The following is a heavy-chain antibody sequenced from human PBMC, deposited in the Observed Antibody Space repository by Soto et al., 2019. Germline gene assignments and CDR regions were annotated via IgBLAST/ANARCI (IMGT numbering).Heavy chain of an antibody. V-gene: IGHV3-33*01. CDR1: GFTFSRYG. Sequence: QVQVVETGVGVVQAGRSLRLSCEVSGFTFSRYGMPWVRQAPGKGLEWVASIWYDGRNKNYGDSVKGRFSVSRDDLKNTVYLQMKSPRVEDTAGYYCARDIEFVDIVSTIVHHDSFSAMDVCGQGTTVTVSS. CDR3: ARDIEFVDIVSTIVHHDSFSAMDV. J-gene: IGHJ6*02. D-gene: IGHD5-12*01. CDR2: IWYDGRNK.